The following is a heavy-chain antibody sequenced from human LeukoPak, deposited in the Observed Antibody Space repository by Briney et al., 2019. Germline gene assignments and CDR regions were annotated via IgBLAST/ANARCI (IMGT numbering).Heavy chain of an antibody. CDR3: ARDKQGNSYAFDI. D-gene: IGHD6-13*01. J-gene: IGHJ3*02. CDR1: GGSISSGDYY. Sequence: PSEPLSLTCTVSGGSISSGDYYWAWIRQHPGKGLEWIGYIYSSGSTYYNPSLKSRVTISAATSKSQFSLKLSSVTAADTAVYYCARDKQGNSYAFDIWGQGAMVTVSS. CDR2: IYSSGST. V-gene: IGHV4-31*03.